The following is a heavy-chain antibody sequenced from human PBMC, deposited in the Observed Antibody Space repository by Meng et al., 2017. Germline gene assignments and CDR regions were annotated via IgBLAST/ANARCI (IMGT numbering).Heavy chain of an antibody. CDR2: FSWDGGST. V-gene: IGHV3-43D*03. J-gene: IGHJ6*02. CDR3: AKDGYGDYYGMDV. D-gene: IGHD4-17*01. CDR1: GFTFDDYA. Sequence: GESLKISCAASGFTFDDYAMHWVRQAPGKGLEWVSLFSWDGGSTYYADSVKGRFTISRDNSKNSLYLQMNSLRAEDTALYYCAKDGYGDYYGMDVWGQGTTVTVSS.